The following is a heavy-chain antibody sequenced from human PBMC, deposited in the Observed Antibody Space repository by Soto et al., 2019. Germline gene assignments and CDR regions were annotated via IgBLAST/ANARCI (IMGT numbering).Heavy chain of an antibody. Sequence: PSETLSLTCTVSGGSISSYYWSWIRQPPGKGLEWIGYIYYSGSTNYNPSLKSRVTISVDTSKNQFPLKLSSVTAADTAVYYCASPSRITGTIKYWGQGTLVTVSS. J-gene: IGHJ4*02. CDR2: IYYSGST. CDR3: ASPSRITGTIKY. D-gene: IGHD1-20*01. V-gene: IGHV4-59*08. CDR1: GGSISSYY.